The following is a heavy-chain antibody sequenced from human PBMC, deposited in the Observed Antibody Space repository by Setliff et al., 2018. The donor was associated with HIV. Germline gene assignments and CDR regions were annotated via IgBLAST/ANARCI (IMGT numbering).Heavy chain of an antibody. Sequence: SETLSLTCNVSGDSVSGSNWWTWVRRSPQKGLEWIGEVYHSGATNYNPSLKSRVAMSVDKSENQFSLRLNSVTAAETAVYYCARRPPPLQFLDSPSYYMDVWGKGTTVTV. CDR1: GDSVSGSNW. D-gene: IGHD3-3*01. J-gene: IGHJ6*03. V-gene: IGHV4-4*02. CDR3: ARRPPPLQFLDSPSYYMDV. CDR2: VYHSGAT.